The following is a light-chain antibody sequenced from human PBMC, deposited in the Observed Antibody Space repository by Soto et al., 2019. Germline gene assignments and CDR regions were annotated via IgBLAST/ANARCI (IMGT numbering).Light chain of an antibody. CDR2: DVS. Sequence: HSALTHPASVSGSPGQSITISCTGTSSDVGGYNYVSWYQHHPGKAPKLMIFDVSNRPSGVSNRFSGSKSGNTASLTISGLQPEDEADYYCSSYTTSNTRQIVFGTGTKVTVL. CDR3: SSYTTSNTRQIV. V-gene: IGLV2-14*03. J-gene: IGLJ1*01. CDR1: SSDVGGYNY.